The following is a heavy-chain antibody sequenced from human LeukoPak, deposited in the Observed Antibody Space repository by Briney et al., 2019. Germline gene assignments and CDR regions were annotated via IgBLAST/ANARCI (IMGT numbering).Heavy chain of an antibody. J-gene: IGHJ4*02. CDR1: GYTFNSYD. V-gene: IGHV1-18*01. Sequence: GASVKVSCKASGYTFNSYDISWVRQAPGQGLEWMAWISTYNGNTNYALKVQGRATMTTDTSTSTAYMELRSLRSDDTAVYYCARVLRYDFWGAYYFDYWGQGTLVTVSS. CDR3: ARVLRYDFWGAYYFDY. CDR2: ISTYNGNT. D-gene: IGHD3-3*01.